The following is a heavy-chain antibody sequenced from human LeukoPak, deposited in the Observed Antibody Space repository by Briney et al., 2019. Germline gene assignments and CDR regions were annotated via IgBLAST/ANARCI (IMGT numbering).Heavy chain of an antibody. Sequence: GESLKISCKVSGYIFTTYWIGWVRQMPGKGLEWMGVIYPADSDSKYSPSFQGQVTMSVDKSISTAYLQWSSLKVSDTAMYYCARHLGNWFDPWGQGTLVTVSS. CDR3: ARHLGNWFDP. V-gene: IGHV5-51*01. J-gene: IGHJ5*02. CDR1: GYIFTTYW. D-gene: IGHD3-16*01. CDR2: IYPADSDS.